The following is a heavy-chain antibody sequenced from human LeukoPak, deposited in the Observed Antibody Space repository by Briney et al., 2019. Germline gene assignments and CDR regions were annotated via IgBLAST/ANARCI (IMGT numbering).Heavy chain of an antibody. CDR3: ARTHSSWFQNYYYGMDV. J-gene: IGHJ6*02. Sequence: ASVKVSCKASGYTFTSYYMHWVRQAPGQGLEWMGIINPSGGSTSYAQKFQGRVTMTRNTSISTAYMELSSLRSEDTAVYYCARTHSSWFQNYYYGMDVWGQGTTVTVSS. CDR2: INPSGGST. D-gene: IGHD6-13*01. V-gene: IGHV1-46*01. CDR1: GYTFTSYY.